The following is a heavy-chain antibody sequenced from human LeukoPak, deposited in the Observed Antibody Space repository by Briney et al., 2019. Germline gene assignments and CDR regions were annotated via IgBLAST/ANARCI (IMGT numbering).Heavy chain of an antibody. Sequence: GGSLRLSCAASGFTFSSCGMHWVRQAPGRGLEWVAIIWYDGSRTYYADSVKGRFTISRDSSKNTLYLQMNSLRAGDTAVYYCARLGSSWSIDYWGQGTLVTVSS. J-gene: IGHJ4*02. V-gene: IGHV3-33*01. CDR1: GFTFSSCG. CDR2: IWYDGSRT. CDR3: ARLGSSWSIDY. D-gene: IGHD6-13*01.